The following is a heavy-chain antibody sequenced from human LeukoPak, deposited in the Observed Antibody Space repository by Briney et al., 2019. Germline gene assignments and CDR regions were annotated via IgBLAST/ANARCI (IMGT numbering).Heavy chain of an antibody. V-gene: IGHV3-30*02. CDR2: IRYDGSNK. CDR1: GFTFSSYG. Sequence: GGSLRLSCAASGFTFSSYGMHWVRPAPGKGLEWVAFIRYDGSNKYYADSVKGRFTISRDNSKNTLYLQMNSLRAEDTAVYYCAKQRRDSYGHGHCWFDPWGQGTLVTVSS. D-gene: IGHD5-18*01. J-gene: IGHJ5*02. CDR3: AKQRRDSYGHGHCWFDP.